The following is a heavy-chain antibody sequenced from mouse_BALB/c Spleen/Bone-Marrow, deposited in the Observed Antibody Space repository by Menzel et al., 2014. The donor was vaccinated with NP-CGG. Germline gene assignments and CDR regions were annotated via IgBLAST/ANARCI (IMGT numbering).Heavy chain of an antibody. CDR2: IDTSDSYT. CDR1: GYTFTDKW. CDR3: ARGGHDCSLDY. V-gene: IGHV1-69*01. Sequence: QVQLKQSGAELGMPGASVKMSCKASGYTFTDKWMYWVKQRPGQGLEWIGAIDTSDSYTNYNQKFMGKASSTVDASSSTAYMQVSSLTSDDSAVYYCARGGHDCSLDYWGQGTSVTVSS. D-gene: IGHD2-4*01. J-gene: IGHJ4*01.